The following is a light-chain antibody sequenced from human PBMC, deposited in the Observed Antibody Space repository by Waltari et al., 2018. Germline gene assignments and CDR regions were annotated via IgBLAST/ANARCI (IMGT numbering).Light chain of an antibody. CDR3: HQYMSYPWT. J-gene: IGKJ1*01. CDR2: ESS. Sequence: DIQMTQSPASLPASVGDRVTITCRASQSIGRWLAWSQQKPGKAPKLLISESSILQNAVPSRFSGSGSGTDFTLTINGLQPDDFAIYYCHQYMSYPWTFGLGTKVEI. V-gene: IGKV1-5*03. CDR1: QSIGRW.